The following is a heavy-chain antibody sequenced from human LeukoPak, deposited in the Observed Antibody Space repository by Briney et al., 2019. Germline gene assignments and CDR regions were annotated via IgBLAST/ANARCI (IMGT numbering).Heavy chain of an antibody. J-gene: IGHJ4*02. CDR3: ARSVDSSGPFDY. CDR1: GGTISNYV. CDR2: IIPIFGTA. D-gene: IGHD3-22*01. V-gene: IGHV1-69*13. Sequence: SVKVSCKAAGGTISNYVISWVRQAPGQGLEWMGGIIPIFGTANYAQKFQGGVTITADESTSTAYMELSSLRSEDTAVYYCARSVDSSGPFDYWGQGTLVTVSS.